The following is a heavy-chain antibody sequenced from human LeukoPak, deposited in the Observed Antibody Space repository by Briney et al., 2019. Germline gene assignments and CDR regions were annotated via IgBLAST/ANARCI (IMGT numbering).Heavy chain of an antibody. CDR3: ARHPDYGDYAYYFDY. Sequence: ASVKVSCKASGYTFTSYGISWVRQAPGQGLEWMGWISAYNGNTNYAQKLQGRVTMTTDTSTSTAYMELSRLRSDDTAVYYCARHPDYGDYAYYFDYWGQGTLVTVSS. CDR2: ISAYNGNT. V-gene: IGHV1-18*01. D-gene: IGHD4-17*01. CDR1: GYTFTSYG. J-gene: IGHJ4*02.